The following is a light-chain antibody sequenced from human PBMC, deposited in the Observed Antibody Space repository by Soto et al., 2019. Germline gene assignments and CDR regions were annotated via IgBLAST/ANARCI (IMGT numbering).Light chain of an antibody. V-gene: IGKV3-20*01. CDR2: GAS. J-gene: IGKJ1*01. CDR1: QSVSSSY. Sequence: EIVLTQSPGTLSLSPGERATLSCRASQSVSSSYLAWYQQKPGQAPRLLIYGASSRATGIPDRFSGSGSGKEFTLTISRLEPDDFAVYYCQQYGSSLWTXGQGTKVDIK. CDR3: QQYGSSLWT.